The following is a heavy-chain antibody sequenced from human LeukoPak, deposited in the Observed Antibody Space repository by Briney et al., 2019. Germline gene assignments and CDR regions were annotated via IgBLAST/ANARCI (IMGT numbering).Heavy chain of an antibody. V-gene: IGHV4-59*01. Sequence: PSETLSLTCTVSGGSISSYYWSWIRRPPGKGLEWIGYIYYSGSTNYNPSLKSRVTISVDTSKNQFSLKLSSVTAADTAVYYCARSRYDFWSGYYTYYYYGMDVWGQGTTVTVSS. CDR3: ARSRYDFWSGYYTYYYYGMDV. CDR2: IYYSGST. CDR1: GGSISSYY. J-gene: IGHJ6*02. D-gene: IGHD3-3*01.